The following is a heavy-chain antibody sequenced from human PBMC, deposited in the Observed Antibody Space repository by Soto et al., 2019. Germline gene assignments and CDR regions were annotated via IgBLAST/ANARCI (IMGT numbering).Heavy chain of an antibody. CDR3: AKDSDYCSSTSCLGPPFDGMDV. CDR2: ISGSGGST. D-gene: IGHD2-2*01. V-gene: IGHV3-23*01. J-gene: IGHJ6*02. Sequence: PGGSLRLSCAASGFTFSSYAMSWVRQAPGKGLEWVSAISGSGGSTYYADSVKGRFTISRDNSKNTLYLQMNSLRAEDTAVYYCAKDSDYCSSTSCLGPPFDGMDVWGQGTTVTVSS. CDR1: GFTFSSYA.